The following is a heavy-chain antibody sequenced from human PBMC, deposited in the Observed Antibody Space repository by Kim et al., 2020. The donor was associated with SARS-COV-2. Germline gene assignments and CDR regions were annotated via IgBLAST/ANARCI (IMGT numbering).Heavy chain of an antibody. CDR1: GFAFGSYG. D-gene: IGHD1-26*01. CDR2: FSSDGVTK. CDR3: ARGVRLVAAVAGRTPYGYNWFDP. Sequence: GGSLRLSCVGSGFAFGSYGMNWVRQAPGKGLEWVAYFSSDGVTKTYADSVKGRFTISRDNVNNLLYLQMNSLRAEDTAIYYCARGVRLVAAVAGRTPYGYNWFDPWGQGTLVTVAS. J-gene: IGHJ5*02. V-gene: IGHV3-48*01.